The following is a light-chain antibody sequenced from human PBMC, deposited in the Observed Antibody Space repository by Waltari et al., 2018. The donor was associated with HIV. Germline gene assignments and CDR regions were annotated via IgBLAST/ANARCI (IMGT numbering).Light chain of an antibody. CDR3: QERSNWPALT. CDR2: QAS. CDR1: QRVRSY. V-gene: IGKV3-11*01. J-gene: IGKJ4*01. Sequence: PGERASLSCRASQRVRSYLAWYQQKPGQAPRLLIYQASTRATGIPARFSGSGSGTDFTLTISSLEPEDFAVYYCQERSNWPALTFGGGTKVEIK.